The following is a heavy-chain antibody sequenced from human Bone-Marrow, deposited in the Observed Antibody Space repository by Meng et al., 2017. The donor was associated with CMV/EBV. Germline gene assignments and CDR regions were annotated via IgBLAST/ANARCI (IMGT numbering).Heavy chain of an antibody. Sequence: CAASGFTFSGSAMHWVRQASGKGLEWVGRIRSKANSYATAYAASVKGRFTISRDDSKNTAYLQMNSLKTEDTAVYYCTRTTVTTGWLTWGQGTLVTVSS. CDR3: TRTTVTTGWLT. CDR2: IRSKANSYAT. D-gene: IGHD4-17*01. V-gene: IGHV3-73*01. CDR1: GFTFSGSA. J-gene: IGHJ5*02.